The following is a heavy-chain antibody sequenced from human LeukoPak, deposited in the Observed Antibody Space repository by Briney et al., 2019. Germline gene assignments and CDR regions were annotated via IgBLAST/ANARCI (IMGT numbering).Heavy chain of an antibody. V-gene: IGHV1-18*01. D-gene: IGHD2-2*01. CDR2: IRPHTGET. CDR3: ARDRGGEGSAIFY. Sequence: ASVKVSCKASGYNFPSYGINWVRQAPGQRLGWMGWIRPHTGETNSAQRFQDRVTMTTDTSTTTAYMELRSLRFDDTAVYYCARDRGGEGSAIFYWGQGSLVTVSS. CDR1: GYNFPSYG. J-gene: IGHJ4*02.